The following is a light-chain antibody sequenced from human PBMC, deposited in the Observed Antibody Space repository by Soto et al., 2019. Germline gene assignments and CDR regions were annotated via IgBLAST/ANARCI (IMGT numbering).Light chain of an antibody. CDR3: QQYGSSPKYT. CDR2: GAS. CDR1: ESVSSSY. Sequence: EIVLTQSPGTLSLSPGERVTLSCRASESVSSSYLAWYQQKPGQAPRLLIYGASSRATGIPDRFSGSESGTDFSLNISRLEPEDFAVYYCQQYGSSPKYTFGQGTKLEIK. J-gene: IGKJ2*01. V-gene: IGKV3-20*01.